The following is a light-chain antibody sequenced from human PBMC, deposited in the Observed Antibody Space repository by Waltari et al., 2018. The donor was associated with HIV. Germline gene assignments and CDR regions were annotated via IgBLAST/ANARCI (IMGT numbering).Light chain of an antibody. Sequence: DIQMTQSPSSLSASVGDRVTILCRASQSISTYLNWYQHKPGKVPRLLISAASTLQTGVPSRFSGSGSGTEFTLTLSSLQPEDFATYYCQQSSSTPLTFGPG. CDR1: QSISTY. CDR2: AAS. CDR3: QQSSSTPLT. V-gene: IGKV1-39*01. J-gene: IGKJ3*01.